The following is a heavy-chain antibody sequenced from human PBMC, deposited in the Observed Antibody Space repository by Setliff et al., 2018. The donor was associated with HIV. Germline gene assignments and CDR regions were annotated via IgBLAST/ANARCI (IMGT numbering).Heavy chain of an antibody. V-gene: IGHV4-61*02. J-gene: IGHJ4*02. D-gene: IGHD1-20*01. Sequence: PSETLSLTCTVSGASVSSGHYYWSWIRQPAGKELEWIGRIYTSGSTNYNPSLKSRVTISVDTSKNQFSLKLSSVTAAETAMDYCAGGRYSRDIRDSRFDFWGQGMLVTVSS. CDR3: AGGRYSRDIRDSRFDF. CDR2: IYTSGST. CDR1: GASVSSGHYY.